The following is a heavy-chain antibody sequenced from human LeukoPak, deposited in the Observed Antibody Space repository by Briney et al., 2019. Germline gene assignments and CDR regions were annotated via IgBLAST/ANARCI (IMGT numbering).Heavy chain of an antibody. V-gene: IGHV4-30-4*02. D-gene: IGHD2/OR15-2a*01. CDR3: ARGLTFLDAFDI. J-gene: IGHJ3*02. CDR2: IYYSGST. CDR1: GGSISSGDYY. Sequence: PSETLSLTCTVSGGSISSGDYYWSWIRQPPGKGLEWIGYIYYSGSTYYNPSLKSRVTISVDTSKNQFSLKLTSVTAADTAVYYCARGLTFLDAFDIWGQGTMVTVSS.